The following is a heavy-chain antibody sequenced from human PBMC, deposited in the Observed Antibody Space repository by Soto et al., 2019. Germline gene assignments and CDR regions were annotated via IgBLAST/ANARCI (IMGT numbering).Heavy chain of an antibody. J-gene: IGHJ4*02. Sequence: EVQLLESGGGLVQPGGSLRLYCAASGFTFRRYALNWVRQAPGKGLEWVSVISGSGGSTYYADSVKGRFTISRDSSKNTLYLQMNSLRAEDTAVYYCATDEAFGELTFDYWGQGTLVTVSS. V-gene: IGHV3-23*01. CDR3: ATDEAFGELTFDY. CDR1: GFTFRRYA. D-gene: IGHD3-10*01. CDR2: ISGSGGST.